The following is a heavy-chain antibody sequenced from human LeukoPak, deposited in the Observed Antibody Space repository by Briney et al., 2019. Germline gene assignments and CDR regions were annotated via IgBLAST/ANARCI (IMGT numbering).Heavy chain of an antibody. CDR3: AREVRGYCSSTSCYRRYYGMDV. D-gene: IGHD2-2*02. Sequence: PSETLSLTCAVYGGSFSGYYWSWIRQPPGKGLEWIGEINHSGSTNYNPSLKSRVTISVDTSKNQFSLKLSSVTAADTAVYYCAREVRGYCSSTSCYRRYYGMDVWGQGTTVTVSS. CDR2: INHSGST. CDR1: GGSFSGYY. J-gene: IGHJ6*02. V-gene: IGHV4-34*01.